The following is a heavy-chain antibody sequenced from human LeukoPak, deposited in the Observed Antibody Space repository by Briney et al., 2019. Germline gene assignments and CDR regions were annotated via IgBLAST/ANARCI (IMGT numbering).Heavy chain of an antibody. CDR3: ARGITIFGVVIYYFDY. D-gene: IGHD3-3*01. CDR1: GYTFTGYY. J-gene: IGHJ4*02. CDR2: INPNSGGT. V-gene: IGHV1-2*02. Sequence: VASVKVSCKASGYTFTGYYMHWVRQAPGQGLEWMGWINPNSGGTNYAQKFQGRVTMTRDTSISTAYMELSRLRSDDTAVYYCARGITIFGVVIYYFDYWGQGTLVTVSS.